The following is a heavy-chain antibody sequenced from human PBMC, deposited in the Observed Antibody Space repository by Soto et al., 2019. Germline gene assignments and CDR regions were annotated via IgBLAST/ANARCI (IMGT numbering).Heavy chain of an antibody. J-gene: IGHJ4*02. D-gene: IGHD3-10*01. CDR2: MNPNSGNT. CDR3: ARSWDGSGSYDY. Sequence: ASVKVSCKASGYTFTSYDINWVRQATGQGLEWMGWMNPNSGNTGYAQKFQGRVTMTRNTSISTAYMELSSLRSEDTAVYYCARSWDGSGSYDYWGQGTLVTVSS. CDR1: GYTFTSYD. V-gene: IGHV1-8*01.